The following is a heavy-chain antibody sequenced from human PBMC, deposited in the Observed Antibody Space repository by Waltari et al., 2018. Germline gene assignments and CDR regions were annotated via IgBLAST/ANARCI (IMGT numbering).Heavy chain of an antibody. J-gene: IGHJ4*02. CDR1: GFTFSSYS. CDR2: ISSSSSTI. D-gene: IGHD3-10*01. CDR3: ARDPLRYYGSGRPPHPLDY. Sequence: EVQLVESGGGLVQPGGSLRLSCAASGFTFSSYSMNWVRQAPGKGLEWVSYISSSSSTIYYADSVKGRFTISRDNAKNSLYLQMNSLRAEDTAVYYCARDPLRYYGSGRPPHPLDYWGQGTLVTVSS. V-gene: IGHV3-48*04.